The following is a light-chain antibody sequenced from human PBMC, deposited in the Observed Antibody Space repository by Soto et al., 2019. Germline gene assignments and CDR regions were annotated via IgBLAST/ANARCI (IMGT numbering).Light chain of an antibody. J-gene: IGKJ3*01. Sequence: DIQMTQSPSTLSASVGDRVTITCRASQSISSWLAWYQQKPGKAPKLLIYKASSLESGVPSRFSGRGSGTEFTLTISSLQPDDFVTYYCQQYKSYPFTFGPGTKVDIK. V-gene: IGKV1-5*03. CDR2: KAS. CDR1: QSISSW. CDR3: QQYKSYPFT.